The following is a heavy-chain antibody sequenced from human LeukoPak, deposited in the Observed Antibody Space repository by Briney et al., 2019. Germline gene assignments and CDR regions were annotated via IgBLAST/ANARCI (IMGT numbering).Heavy chain of an antibody. CDR1: GFTFSSYS. CDR2: ISSSSSYI. J-gene: IGHJ4*02. Sequence: GGSLRLSCAASGFTFSSYSMNWVRQAPGKGLEWVSSISSSSSYIYYADSVKGRFTISRDNAKNSLYLQMNSLRAEDTAVYYCAKDRGSGSLGPYYFDYWGQGTLVTVSS. V-gene: IGHV3-21*01. CDR3: AKDRGSGSLGPYYFDY. D-gene: IGHD3-10*01.